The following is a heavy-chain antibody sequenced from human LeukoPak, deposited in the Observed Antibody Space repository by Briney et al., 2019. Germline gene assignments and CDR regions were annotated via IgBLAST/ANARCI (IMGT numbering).Heavy chain of an antibody. CDR1: GFTFSSYG. J-gene: IGHJ4*02. CDR2: MWYDGSNK. Sequence: GRSLRLSCAASGFTFSSYGMHWVRQAPGKGLEWVAVMWYDGSNKYYADSVKGRFTISRDNSKNTLYLQMNSLRAEDTAVYYCARADYGDYWGQGTLVTVSS. CDR3: ARADYGDY. V-gene: IGHV3-33*01.